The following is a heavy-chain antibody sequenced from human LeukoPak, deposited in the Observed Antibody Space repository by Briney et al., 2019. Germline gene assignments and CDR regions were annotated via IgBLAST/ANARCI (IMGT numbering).Heavy chain of an antibody. J-gene: IGHJ5*02. D-gene: IGHD5-12*01. CDR2: ISGDGTDA. CDR1: GFTFTGHY. CDR3: ARGGSYKSGAYDT. V-gene: IGHV3-74*01. Sequence: PGGSLRLSCAASGFTFTGHYIRWVRQAPGKGLVWVSRISGDGTDADYAEDVQGRFTNSRDNAKNTIFLHMNSLRGDDTAVYYCARGGSYKSGAYDTWGQGNLVIVSS.